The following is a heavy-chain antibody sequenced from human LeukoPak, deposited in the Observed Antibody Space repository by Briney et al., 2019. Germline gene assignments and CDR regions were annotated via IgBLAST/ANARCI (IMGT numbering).Heavy chain of an antibody. V-gene: IGHV3-20*04. Sequence: GGSLRLSCAASGFTFDDYGMSWVRQAPGKGLEWVSGINWNGGSTGYAVSVKGRFTISRDNAKNSLYLQMNSLRAEDTALYYCARDMQYCSSTSCYTYDYWGQGTLVTVSS. J-gene: IGHJ4*02. D-gene: IGHD2-2*02. CDR1: GFTFDDYG. CDR2: INWNGGST. CDR3: ARDMQYCSSTSCYTYDY.